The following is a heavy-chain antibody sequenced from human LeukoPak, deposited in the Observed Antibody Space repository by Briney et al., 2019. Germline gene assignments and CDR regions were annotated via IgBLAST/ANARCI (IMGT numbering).Heavy chain of an antibody. V-gene: IGHV3-53*01. J-gene: IGHJ4*02. CDR1: GFLLIINS. CDR2: TYSGGNT. D-gene: IGHD4-17*01. Sequence: PGGALLLSCTVSGFLLIINSMSWVRQAPGEGLEWVSFTYSGGNTHYSDSVKGRFTISRDNSKNTLYLHMNSLRAEDTAVYYCARRAGEYSHPYDYGGQGTLVTVS. CDR3: ARRAGEYSHPYDY.